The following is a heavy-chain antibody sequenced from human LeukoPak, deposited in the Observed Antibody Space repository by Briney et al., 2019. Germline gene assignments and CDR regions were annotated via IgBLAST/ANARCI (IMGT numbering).Heavy chain of an antibody. D-gene: IGHD5-18*01. CDR1: GYTFTSYD. J-gene: IGHJ6*03. CDR2: MNPNSGNT. CDR3: ARGLGTAMVTNYYYCMDV. V-gene: IGHV1-8*01. Sequence: GASVKVSCKASGYTFTSYDINWVRQATGQGLEWMGWMNPNSGNTGYAQKFQGRVTMTRNTSISTAYMELSSLRSEDTAVYYCARGLGTAMVTNYYYCMDVWGKGTTVTVSS.